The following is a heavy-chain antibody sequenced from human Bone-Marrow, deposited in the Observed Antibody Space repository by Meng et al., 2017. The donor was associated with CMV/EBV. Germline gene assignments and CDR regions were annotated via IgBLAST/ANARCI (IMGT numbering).Heavy chain of an antibody. CDR3: ARDSRTTDVYYDFWSATGEYYGMDV. CDR2: INWNGGST. Sequence: GGSLRLSCAASGFRFDDHGMSWVRQAPGKGLEWVSGINWNGGSTGYADSVQGRFIISRDNAKNSLYLQMNSLRAEDTALYYCARDSRTTDVYYDFWSATGEYYGMDVWGQGTTVTGSS. D-gene: IGHD3-3*01. V-gene: IGHV3-20*04. CDR1: GFRFDDHG. J-gene: IGHJ6*01.